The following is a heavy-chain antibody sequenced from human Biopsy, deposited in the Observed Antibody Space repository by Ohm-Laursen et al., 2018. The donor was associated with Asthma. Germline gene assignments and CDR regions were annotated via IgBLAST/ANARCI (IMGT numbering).Heavy chain of an antibody. V-gene: IGHV1-3*01. Sequence: GASVKVSCKVSGYTFINYAIHWVRQAPGQRLEWMGWINAGNGNTKYSQKFQGRVTICRDTSASTAYMDLSSLRSEDTAVYYCARTYYDFLTGQVNDAFAMWGQGTMVTVSS. CDR3: ARTYYDFLTGQVNDAFAM. CDR2: INAGNGNT. CDR1: GYTFINYA. J-gene: IGHJ3*02. D-gene: IGHD3-9*01.